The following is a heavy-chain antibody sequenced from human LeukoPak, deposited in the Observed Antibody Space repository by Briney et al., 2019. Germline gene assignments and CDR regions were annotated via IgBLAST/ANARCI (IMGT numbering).Heavy chain of an antibody. CDR3: ARRDGYNAFDI. J-gene: IGHJ3*02. CDR1: GDSVSSNSAA. V-gene: IGHV6-1*01. Sequence: SQTLSLTCAISGDSVSSNSAAWSWIRQSPSRGLEWLGRTYYRSKWYNDYAVSVKSRITINPDTSKNQFSLHLNSVTPEDTAVYYCARRDGYNAFDIWGQGTMVSVSS. D-gene: IGHD5-24*01. CDR2: TYYRSKWYN.